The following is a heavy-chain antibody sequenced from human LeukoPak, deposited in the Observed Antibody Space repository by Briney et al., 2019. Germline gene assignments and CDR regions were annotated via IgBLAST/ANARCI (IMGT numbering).Heavy chain of an antibody. J-gene: IGHJ4*02. V-gene: IGHV4-31*01. D-gene: IGHD3-10*01. Sequence: SQTLSLTCTVSGGSISSGGYYWSWIRQHPGKGLEWIGYIYYSGSTYYNPSLKSLVTISVDTSKNQFSLKLSSVTAADTAVYYCARGGTRLWFGFDYWGQGTLVTVSS. CDR3: ARGGTRLWFGFDY. CDR2: IYYSGST. CDR1: GGSISSGGYY.